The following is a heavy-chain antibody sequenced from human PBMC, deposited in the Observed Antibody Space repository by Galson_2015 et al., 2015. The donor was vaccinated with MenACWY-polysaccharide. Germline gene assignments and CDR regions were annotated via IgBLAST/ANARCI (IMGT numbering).Heavy chain of an antibody. Sequence: QSGAEVKKPRESLKISCKGSGYSFTNYWIGWVRQMPGKGLEWMGLIYPGDSDTRYSPSFQGQVTISADKSINTAYLQWSSLKASDTAMYYCARRKYTTSSGDDWGQGTLVTVSS. D-gene: IGHD6-6*01. V-gene: IGHV5-51*01. CDR1: GYSFTNYW. J-gene: IGHJ4*02. CDR3: ARRKYTTSSGDD. CDR2: IYPGDSDT.